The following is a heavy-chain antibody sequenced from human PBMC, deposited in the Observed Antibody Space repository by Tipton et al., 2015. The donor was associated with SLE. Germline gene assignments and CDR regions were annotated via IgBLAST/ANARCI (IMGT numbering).Heavy chain of an antibody. V-gene: IGHV3-21*04. CDR2: ISGSSSYI. CDR3: AKTEDFSDFYFDF. D-gene: IGHD4-17*01. Sequence: SLRLSCAASGFTFSGYSMNWVRQAPGKGLEWVSSISGSSSYIYYAASVKGRFTISRDNSKNTMYLQMNSLRAEDTAIYYCAKTEDFSDFYFDFWGQGTLVTVSS. J-gene: IGHJ4*02. CDR1: GFTFSGYS.